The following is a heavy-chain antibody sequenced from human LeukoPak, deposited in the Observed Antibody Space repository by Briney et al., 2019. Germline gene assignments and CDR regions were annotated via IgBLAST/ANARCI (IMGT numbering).Heavy chain of an antibody. CDR3: ARDMLIVGGVGGVDY. V-gene: IGHV1-46*01. D-gene: IGHD3-22*01. CDR2: INPSGGST. Sequence: GASVKVSCKASGYTFTSYYIHWVRQAPGQGLEWMGIINPSGGSTSYAQKFQGRVTMTRDKSTSTVYMELSSLRSEDTAVYYCARDMLIVGGVGGVDYWGQGTLVTVSS. CDR1: GYTFTSYY. J-gene: IGHJ4*02.